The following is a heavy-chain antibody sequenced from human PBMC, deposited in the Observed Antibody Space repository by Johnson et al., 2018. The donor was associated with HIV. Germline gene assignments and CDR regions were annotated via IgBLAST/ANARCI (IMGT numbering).Heavy chain of an antibody. CDR1: GFPFSSFA. J-gene: IGHJ3*01. D-gene: IGHD7-27*01. Sequence: VQLVESGGGVVRPGGSLRLSCAASGFPFSSFAMSWVRQAPGKGLEWVAVISYDGSNKYYADSVKGRFTISRDNSENTLYLQMNRLRAEDTAVYFCAKDRTNWGYDAFDVWGQGTTVTVSS. CDR3: AKDRTNWGYDAFDV. V-gene: IGHV3-30*18. CDR2: ISYDGSNK.